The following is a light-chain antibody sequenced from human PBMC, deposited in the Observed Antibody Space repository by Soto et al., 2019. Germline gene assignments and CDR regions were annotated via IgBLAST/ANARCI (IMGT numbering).Light chain of an antibody. Sequence: QSVLAPPASVSGAPRQSITVSLTGTSSDVGRYNFASWYQQHPGKAPKVIIYEVSKRPSGVSNRFSGSKSGNTASLTISGLQAEDEADYYCCSYAGSSTRYVFGTGTKVTVL. CDR1: SSDVGRYNF. J-gene: IGLJ1*01. CDR2: EVS. CDR3: CSYAGSSTRYV. V-gene: IGLV2-23*02.